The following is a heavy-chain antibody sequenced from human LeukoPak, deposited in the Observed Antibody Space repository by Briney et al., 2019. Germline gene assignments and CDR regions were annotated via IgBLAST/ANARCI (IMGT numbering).Heavy chain of an antibody. D-gene: IGHD3-22*01. CDR1: GYTFTGYY. CDR3: ARGQYYYDSSGYSGFGY. CDR2: INPNSGGT. V-gene: IGHV1-2*04. Sequence: GASVKVSCKASGYTFTGYYMHWVRQAPGQGLEWMGWINPNSGGTNYAQKFQGWVTMTRDTSISTAYMELSRLRSDDTAVYYCARGQYYYDSSGYSGFGYWGQGTLVTVSS. J-gene: IGHJ4*02.